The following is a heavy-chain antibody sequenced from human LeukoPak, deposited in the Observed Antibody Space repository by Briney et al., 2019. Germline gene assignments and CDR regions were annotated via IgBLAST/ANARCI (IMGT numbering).Heavy chain of an antibody. CDR3: ARDHSSGWYPRVAFDI. V-gene: IGHV3-48*01. D-gene: IGHD6-19*01. Sequence: GGSLRLSCAASGFTFSTYRMNWVRQAPGKGLEWVSYISSSSGTTYYADSVKCRFTISRDNAKNSLYLQMNSLRAEDTAVYYCARDHSSGWYPRVAFDIWGHGTMVTVSP. J-gene: IGHJ3*02. CDR2: ISSSSGTT. CDR1: GFTFSTYR.